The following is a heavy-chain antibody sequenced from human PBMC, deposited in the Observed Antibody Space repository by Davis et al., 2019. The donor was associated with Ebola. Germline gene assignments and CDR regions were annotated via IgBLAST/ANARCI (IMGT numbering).Heavy chain of an antibody. Sequence: PGGSLRLSCAASGFTFRSYAMSWVRQAPGKGLEWVSAIGSDGGGIHYADSVKGRFTISRDNSEDTLYRQLNSLRVEDTAIYYCAKYQSREAVRCFDSWGQGTLVSVSS. CDR3: AKYQSREAVRCFDS. CDR2: IGSDGGGI. D-gene: IGHD1-26*01. CDR1: GFTFRSYA. V-gene: IGHV3-23*01. J-gene: IGHJ5*01.